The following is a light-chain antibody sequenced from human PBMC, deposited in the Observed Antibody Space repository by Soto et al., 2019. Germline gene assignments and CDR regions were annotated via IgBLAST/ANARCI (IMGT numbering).Light chain of an antibody. J-gene: IGLJ1*01. Sequence: QSVLTQPPSASGTPGQRVTISCSGSSSNIGSNTVSWYQQVPGTAPKLLIYSNNQRPSGVPDRFSGSKSGTSASLATSGLRSEDEADYYCAAWDDSLNALVFGTGTKLTVL. CDR1: SSNIGSNT. CDR2: SNN. V-gene: IGLV1-44*01. CDR3: AAWDDSLNALV.